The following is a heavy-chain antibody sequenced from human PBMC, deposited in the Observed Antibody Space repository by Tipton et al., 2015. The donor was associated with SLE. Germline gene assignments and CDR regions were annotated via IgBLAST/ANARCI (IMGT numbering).Heavy chain of an antibody. CDR2: IYTSGST. J-gene: IGHJ3*02. CDR1: GGSISSGSYY. CDR3: ARGRDPWDAFDI. V-gene: IGHV4-61*09. D-gene: IGHD2-21*02. Sequence: TLSLTCTVSGGSISSGSYYWSWIRQPAGKGLEWIGYIYTSGSTNYNPSLKSRVTISVDTSKNQFSLKLSSVTAADTAVYYCARGRDPWDAFDIWGQGTMVTV.